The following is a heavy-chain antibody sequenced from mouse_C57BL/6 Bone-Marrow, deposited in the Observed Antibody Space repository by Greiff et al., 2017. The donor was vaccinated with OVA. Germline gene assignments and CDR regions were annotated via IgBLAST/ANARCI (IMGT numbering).Heavy chain of an antibody. D-gene: IGHD2-3*01. CDR2: INPYNGGT. V-gene: IGHV1-19*01. CDR1: GYTFTDYY. J-gene: IGHJ4*01. CDR3: AKEGDGYYSYYAMDY. Sequence: VQLKESGPVLVKPGASVKMSCKASGYTFTDYYMNWVKQSHGKSLEWIGVINPYNGGTSYNQKFKGKATLTVDKSSSTAYMELNSLTSEDSAVYYCAKEGDGYYSYYAMDYWGQGTSVTVSS.